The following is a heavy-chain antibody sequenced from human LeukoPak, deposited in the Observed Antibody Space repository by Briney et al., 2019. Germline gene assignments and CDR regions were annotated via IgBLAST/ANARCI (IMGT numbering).Heavy chain of an antibody. CDR1: GYTFTTYD. CDR2: INTNTGNP. J-gene: IGHJ4*02. Sequence: ASVKVSCKASGYTFTTYDMTWVRQAPGQGLEWMGWINTNTGNPTYAQGFTGRFVFSLDTSVSTAYLQISSLKAEDTAVYYCARDPMVYYYGSGSYYSNWGQGTLVTVSS. V-gene: IGHV7-4-1*02. CDR3: ARDPMVYYYGSGSYYSN. D-gene: IGHD3-10*01.